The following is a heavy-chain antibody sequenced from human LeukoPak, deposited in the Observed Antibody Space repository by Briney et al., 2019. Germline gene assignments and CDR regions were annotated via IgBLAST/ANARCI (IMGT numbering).Heavy chain of an antibody. Sequence: SVKVSCKASGFTFTSSAMQWVRQARGQRLEWTGWIVVGSGNTSYAQKFQERVTITRDMSTSTAYMELSSLRSEDTAVYYCAAAIQNYDSSGFDWFDPWGQGTLVTVSS. V-gene: IGHV1-58*02. CDR1: GFTFTSSA. CDR2: IVVGSGNT. J-gene: IGHJ5*02. D-gene: IGHD3-22*01. CDR3: AAAIQNYDSSGFDWFDP.